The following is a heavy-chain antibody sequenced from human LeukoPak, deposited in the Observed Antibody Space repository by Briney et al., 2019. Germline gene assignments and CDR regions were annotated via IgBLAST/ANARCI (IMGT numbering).Heavy chain of an antibody. Sequence: PSETLSLTCTVSGGSISSYYWSWIRQPPGKGLEWIGYIYYSGSTNYNPSLKSRVTISVDTSKNQFSLKLSSVTAADTAVFYCARGGLAVAGKTQFHFDKWGQGTLVTVSS. J-gene: IGHJ4*02. D-gene: IGHD6-19*01. V-gene: IGHV4-59*01. CDR2: IYYSGST. CDR1: GGSISSYY. CDR3: ARGGLAVAGKTQFHFDK.